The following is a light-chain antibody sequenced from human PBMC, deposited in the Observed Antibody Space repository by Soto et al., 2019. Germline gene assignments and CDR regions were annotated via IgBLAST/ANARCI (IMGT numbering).Light chain of an antibody. J-gene: IGKJ2*01. CDR1: QGINSY. CDR2: AAS. V-gene: IGKV1-9*01. CDR3: QQLHTYPHT. Sequence: IQLTQSPSSLSASVGDRVTMTCRASQGINSYLVWYQQKPGRAPKRLIYAASTMESGVPSRFSGSGFGTDFTLTISSLQPEDFATYYCQQLHTYPHTFGQGTKLEIK.